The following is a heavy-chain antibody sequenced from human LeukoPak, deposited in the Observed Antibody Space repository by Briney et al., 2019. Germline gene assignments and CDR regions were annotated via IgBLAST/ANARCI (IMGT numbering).Heavy chain of an antibody. V-gene: IGHV4-38-2*01. CDR2: IYHSGST. CDR1: GYSISSGYS. J-gene: IGHJ6*03. Sequence: SETLSLTCAVSGYSISSGYSWGWIRQPPGKGLEWIGSIYHSGSTYYNPSLKSRATISVDTSMNQYSLKLSSVTAADTAVYYCARLHADTSLTPYYYYIYVWGKGTTVTVSS. D-gene: IGHD5-18*01. CDR3: ARLHADTSLTPYYYYIYV.